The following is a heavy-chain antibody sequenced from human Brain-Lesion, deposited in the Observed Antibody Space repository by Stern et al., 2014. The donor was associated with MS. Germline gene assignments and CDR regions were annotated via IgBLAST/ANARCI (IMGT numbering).Heavy chain of an antibody. CDR3: ARGRVVPGFQYYATDV. J-gene: IGHJ6*02. V-gene: IGHV4-61*02. CDR2: IFNSASP. Sequence: VQLVESGPGLVKPSQTLSLSCTVSGGSISSGGYYWSWIRQPAGKGLEWIGRIFNSASPGYTPSLKSRVTIPIDPSKNHFSLRLTSMTAADTAVYYCARGRVVPGFQYYATDVWGQGTTVIVSS. CDR1: GGSISSGGYY. D-gene: IGHD2-2*01.